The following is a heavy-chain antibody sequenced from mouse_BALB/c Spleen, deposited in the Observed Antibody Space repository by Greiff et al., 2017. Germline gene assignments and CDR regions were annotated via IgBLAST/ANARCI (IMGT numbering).Heavy chain of an antibody. CDR2: IDPSDSET. CDR1: GYSFTSYW. CDR3: ARGGGNYYFDY. Sequence: QVQLQQSGPQLVRPGASVKISCKASGYSFTSYWMHWVKQRPGQGLEWIGMIDPSDSETRLNQKFKDKATLTVDKSSSTAYMQLSSPTSEDSAVYYCARGGGNYYFDYWGQGTTLTVSS. D-gene: IGHD2-1*01. V-gene: IGHV1S127*01. J-gene: IGHJ2*01.